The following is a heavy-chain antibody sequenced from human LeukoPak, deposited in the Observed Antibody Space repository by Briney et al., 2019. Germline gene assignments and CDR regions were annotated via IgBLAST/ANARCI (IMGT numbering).Heavy chain of an antibody. J-gene: IGHJ3*02. D-gene: IGHD2-2*01. V-gene: IGHV3-30*18. CDR1: GFTFSSYG. Sequence: GGSPRLSCAASGFTFSSYGMHWVRQAPGKGLEWVAVISYDGSNKYYADSVKGRFTISRDNSKNTLYLQMNSLRAEDTAVYYCAKGIVVVPAAIGDAFDIWGQGTMVTVSS. CDR2: ISYDGSNK. CDR3: AKGIVVVPAAIGDAFDI.